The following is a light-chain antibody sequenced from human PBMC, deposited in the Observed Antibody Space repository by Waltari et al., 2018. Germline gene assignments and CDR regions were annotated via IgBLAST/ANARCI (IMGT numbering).Light chain of an antibody. CDR2: EAS. V-gene: IGKV1-5*03. Sequence: DVQMTQSPSTLSVSVGDRVTITCRASQSISNWLAWYQQKPGKAPKVLIYEASNLQSGVTSRFSGSGWGTEFTLTISSLQPDDFATYYCQQYSNYPRTFGQGTKVEIK. J-gene: IGKJ1*01. CDR3: QQYSNYPRT. CDR1: QSISNW.